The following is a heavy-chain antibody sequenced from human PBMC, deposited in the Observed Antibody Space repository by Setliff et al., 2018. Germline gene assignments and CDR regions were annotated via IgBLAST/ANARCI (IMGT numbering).Heavy chain of an antibody. CDR1: GGSISPYY. CDR3: ARALASGSYYGQSSYYMDV. V-gene: IGHV4-59*08. D-gene: IGHD3-10*01. J-gene: IGHJ6*03. Sequence: SETLSLTCSVSGGSISPYYWGWIRQSPKTGLEFIAHVRYTGRADYNPSLKSRVTISVDTSKNQFSLKLSSVTAADTAVYYCARALASGSYYGQSSYYMDVWGKGTTVTVSS. CDR2: VRYTGRA.